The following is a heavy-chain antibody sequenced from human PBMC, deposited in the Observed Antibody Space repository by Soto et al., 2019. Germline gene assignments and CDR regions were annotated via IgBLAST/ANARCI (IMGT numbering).Heavy chain of an antibody. J-gene: IGHJ4*02. CDR2: VSSTGST. D-gene: IGHD2-2*02. Sequence: QLQESGPGLVRPSETLSLICTVSGASVTSAGYYWSWIRQPPGKGLEWIGYVSSTGSTIYNSALKSRVTMSLDMPKNQFSLRLDSETAADTAVYYCARYCSNTNCYMLDYWGQGTLVTASS. V-gene: IGHV4-61*08. CDR1: GASVTSAGYY. CDR3: ARYCSNTNCYMLDY.